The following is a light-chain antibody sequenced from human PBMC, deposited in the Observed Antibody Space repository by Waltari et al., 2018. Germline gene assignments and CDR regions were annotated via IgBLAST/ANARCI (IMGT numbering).Light chain of an antibody. Sequence: QSALSQPSSVSGSPGQSIPISCRGTNTDVGGSNFVSWYQQYPDKAPRVIIYDTDRPAGVSHRFSGSKFGNTASLTISGLQAEDEADYYCCSYTRSGTYVFGTGTKVTVL. CDR3: CSYTRSGTYV. CDR1: NTDVGGSNF. V-gene: IGLV2-14*03. CDR2: DT. J-gene: IGLJ1*01.